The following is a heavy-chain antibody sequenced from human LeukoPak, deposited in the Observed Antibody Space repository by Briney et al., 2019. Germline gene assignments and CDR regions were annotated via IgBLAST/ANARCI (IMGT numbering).Heavy chain of an antibody. CDR2: ISSSSSTI. V-gene: IGHV3-48*02. Sequence: GRSLRLSCAASGFTFSSYSMNWVRQAPGKGLEWASYISSSSSTIYYADSVKGRFTISRDNAKNSLYLQMNSLRDEDTAVYYCARTIYDSSGYEIDYWGQGTLVTVSS. D-gene: IGHD3-22*01. CDR3: ARTIYDSSGYEIDY. CDR1: GFTFSSYS. J-gene: IGHJ4*02.